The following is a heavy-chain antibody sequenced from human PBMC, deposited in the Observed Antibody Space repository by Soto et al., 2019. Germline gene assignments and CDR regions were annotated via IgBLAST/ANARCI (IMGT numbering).Heavy chain of an antibody. J-gene: IGHJ6*02. CDR3: ARDEGIVVVPAAITDV. Sequence: PGGSLRLSCAASGFTFSSYSMNWVRQAPGKGLEWVSSISSSSSYIYYADSVKGRFTISRDNAKNSLYLQMNSLRAEDTAVYYCARDEGIVVVPAAITDVWGQGTTVTVSS. CDR1: GFTFSSYS. CDR2: ISSSSSYI. D-gene: IGHD2-2*01. V-gene: IGHV3-21*01.